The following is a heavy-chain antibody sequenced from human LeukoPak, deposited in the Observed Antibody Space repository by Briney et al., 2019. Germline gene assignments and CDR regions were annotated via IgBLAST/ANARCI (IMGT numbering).Heavy chain of an antibody. J-gene: IGHJ6*02. V-gene: IGHV3-53*01. CDR1: GFTVSSNY. CDR3: ARDSGFPYYGMDV. CDR2: IYSGGST. Sequence: QSGGSLRLSCAASGFTVSSNYMSWVRQAPGKGLEWVSVIYSGGSTYYADSVKGRFTISRDNAKNSLYLQMNSLRAEDTAVYYCARDSGFPYYGMDVWGQGTTVTVSS.